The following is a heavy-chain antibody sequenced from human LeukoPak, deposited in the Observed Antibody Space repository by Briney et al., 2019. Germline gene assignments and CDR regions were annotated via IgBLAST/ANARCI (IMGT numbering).Heavy chain of an antibody. Sequence: GGSLRLSCAASGLTFSRHTMNWVRQAPGKGLEWVSSISSTGSYIYYAESLKGRFTVSRDNAKNYVYLQMNSLRVDDTAVYYCAIAEQLLEWLLDSWGQGTLVTVSS. CDR3: AIAEQLLEWLLDS. CDR1: GLTFSRHT. D-gene: IGHD3-3*01. V-gene: IGHV3-21*01. CDR2: ISSTGSYI. J-gene: IGHJ4*02.